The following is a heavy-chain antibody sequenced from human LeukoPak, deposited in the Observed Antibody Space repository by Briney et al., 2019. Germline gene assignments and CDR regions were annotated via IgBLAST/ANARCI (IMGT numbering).Heavy chain of an antibody. D-gene: IGHD1-26*01. CDR3: ARCTGSYSYYFDY. CDR2: ISPSGSTI. CDR1: GFIFSDYY. J-gene: IGHJ4*02. V-gene: IGHV3-11*04. Sequence: GGSLRLSCAASGFIFSDYYMTWIRQAPGKGLEWVSYISPSGSTIFYADSVKGRFTISRDNSKKSLYLGVNSLRAEDTAVYFCARCTGSYSYYFDYWGQGSLVTVSS.